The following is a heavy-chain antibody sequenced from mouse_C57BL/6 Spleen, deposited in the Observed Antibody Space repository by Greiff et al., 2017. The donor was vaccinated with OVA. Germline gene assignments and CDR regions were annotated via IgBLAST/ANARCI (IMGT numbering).Heavy chain of an antibody. Sequence: QVQLQQSGPELVKPGASVKISCKASGCAFSSSWMTWVQQRPGKGLEWIGRIYPGDGDTNYHGKFKGKATLTADKSYSTAYMQLSSLTSEDSEVDFCERGNYYGNSEAWFAYWGQGTLVTVSA. J-gene: IGHJ3*01. D-gene: IGHD1-1*01. CDR1: GCAFSSSW. V-gene: IGHV1-82*01. CDR2: IYPGDGDT. CDR3: ERGNYYGNSEAWFAY.